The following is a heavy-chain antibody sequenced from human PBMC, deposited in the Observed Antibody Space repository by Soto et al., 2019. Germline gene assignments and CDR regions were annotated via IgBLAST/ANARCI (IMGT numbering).Heavy chain of an antibody. J-gene: IGHJ6*02. Sequence: GASVEVSCEACGFAFASCDRNWVRQATGQRLEWMGWMNPNSGNTGYAQKFQGRVTMTRNTSISTAYMELSSLRSEDTAVYYCARMDYDILTGYYNVDYYYGMDVWGQGTTVTV. D-gene: IGHD3-9*01. V-gene: IGHV1-8*01. CDR1: GFAFASCD. CDR3: ARMDYDILTGYYNVDYYYGMDV. CDR2: MNPNSGNT.